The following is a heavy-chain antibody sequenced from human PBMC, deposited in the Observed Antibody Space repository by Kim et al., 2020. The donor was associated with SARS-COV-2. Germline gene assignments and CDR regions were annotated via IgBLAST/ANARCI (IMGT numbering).Heavy chain of an antibody. CDR1: GFTFDDYA. CDR3: AKDNRSSLDP. J-gene: IGHJ5*02. CDR2: ISWNGGRI. D-gene: IGHD2-2*01. V-gene: IGHV3-9*01. Sequence: GGSLRLSCAASGFTFDDYAMHWVRQAPGKGLEWVSGISWNGGRIDYADSVKGRFTISRDNAKNSLYLQMNSLRAEDTALYYCAKDNRSSLDPWGQGTLVTVSS.